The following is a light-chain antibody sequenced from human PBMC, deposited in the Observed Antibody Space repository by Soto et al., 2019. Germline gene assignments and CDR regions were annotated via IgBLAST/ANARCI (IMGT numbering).Light chain of an antibody. CDR3: CSYAGSSAVV. V-gene: IGLV2-23*01. J-gene: IGLJ2*01. CDR2: EGS. CDR1: SSDVGSYAL. Sequence: QSALTQPASVSGSPGQSITISCTGTSSDVGSYALVSWFQQHPGKAPKVIIYEGSKRPSGVSNRFSGSNSGNTASLTISGLQADDESDYYCCSYAGSSAVVFGGGTKLTVL.